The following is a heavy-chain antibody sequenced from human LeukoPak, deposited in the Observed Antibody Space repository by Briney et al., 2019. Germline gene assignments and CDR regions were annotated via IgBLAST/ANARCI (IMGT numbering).Heavy chain of an antibody. CDR2: IYYSRST. CDR1: GGSIGSGGYY. V-gene: IGHV4-31*01. J-gene: IGHJ4*02. CDR3: ARVGGYCCYAAI. D-gene: IGHD5-12*01. Sequence: SETLSLTCTVSGGSIGSGGYYWSWIGQHPGKGLEWIGYIYYSRSTYYNPSLRSQVNISLDTSKNQFSLKLNSVTAADTAVYYCARVGGYCCYAAIWGQGTLVNVSS.